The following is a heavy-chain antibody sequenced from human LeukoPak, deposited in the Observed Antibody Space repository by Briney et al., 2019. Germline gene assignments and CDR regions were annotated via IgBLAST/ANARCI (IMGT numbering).Heavy chain of an antibody. V-gene: IGHV4-59*08. CDR3: ARHAPAVTGTGYFDY. D-gene: IGHD6-19*01. CDR2: IYQGGST. CDR1: GGSFSGYY. J-gene: IGHJ4*02. Sequence: SETLSLTCAVYGGSFSGYYWSWIRQPPGKGLEWIGLIYQGGSTNYNPSLKSRGTISIDTSKNHFYLQLNSVTAADTAVYYCARHAPAVTGTGYFDYRGQGTLVAVSS.